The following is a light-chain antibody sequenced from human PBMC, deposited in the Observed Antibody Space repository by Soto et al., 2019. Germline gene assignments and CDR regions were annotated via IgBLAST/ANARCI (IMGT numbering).Light chain of an antibody. Sequence: IHLPRPPSSRPAPVGDGVTITSRASQGISSYLAWYQQKPGKAPKLLIYKASTLKSGVPSRFSGSGSGTEFTLTISSLQPDDFATYYCQHYNSYSEAFGQGTKVDIK. J-gene: IGKJ1*01. V-gene: IGKV1-5*03. CDR2: KAS. CDR3: QHYNSYSEA. CDR1: QGISSY.